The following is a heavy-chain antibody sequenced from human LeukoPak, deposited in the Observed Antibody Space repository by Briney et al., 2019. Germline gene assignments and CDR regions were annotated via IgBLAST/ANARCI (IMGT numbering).Heavy chain of an antibody. CDR3: AREGSGWSVDY. J-gene: IGHJ4*02. Sequence: ASMKVSCKISGYTFTVYSMHWVRQAPGQGLEWMGRINPNSGGTSYAQKFQDRVTMARDTSISTAYLELSRVRSDDTAVYYCAREGSGWSVDYWGQGTLVTVSS. V-gene: IGHV1-2*06. CDR1: GYTFTVYS. CDR2: INPNSGGT. D-gene: IGHD6-19*01.